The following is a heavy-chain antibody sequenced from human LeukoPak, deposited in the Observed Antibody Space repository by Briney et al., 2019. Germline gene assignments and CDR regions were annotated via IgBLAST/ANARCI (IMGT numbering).Heavy chain of an antibody. CDR2: ISSSGSTI. V-gene: IGHV3-48*03. J-gene: IGHJ3*02. Sequence: GGSLRLSCAASGFTFSSYEMNWVRQAPGKGLEWVSYISSSGSTIYYADSMKGRFTISRDNSKNTLYLQVNSLRAEDTAMYYCARNILFAFDIWGQGTMVTVSS. CDR3: ARNILFAFDI. CDR1: GFTFSSYE.